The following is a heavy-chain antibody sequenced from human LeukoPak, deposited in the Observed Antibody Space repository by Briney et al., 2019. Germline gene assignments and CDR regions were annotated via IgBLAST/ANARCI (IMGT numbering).Heavy chain of an antibody. V-gene: IGHV4-59*01. D-gene: IGHD6-13*01. CDR3: ARLAAFDI. CDR2: IYYSGST. J-gene: IGHJ3*02. Sequence: SETLSLTRTVSGGSISSYYWSWIRQPPGKGLEWIGYIYYSGSTNYNPSLKSRVTISVDTSKNQFSLKLSSVTAADTAVYYCARLAAFDIWGQGTMVTVSS. CDR1: GGSISSYY.